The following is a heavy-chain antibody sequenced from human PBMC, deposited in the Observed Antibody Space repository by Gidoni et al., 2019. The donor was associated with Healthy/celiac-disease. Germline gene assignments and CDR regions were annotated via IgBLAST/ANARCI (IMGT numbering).Heavy chain of an antibody. CDR2: ISWDGGST. CDR3: AKEEGGSLTRVGLIDY. D-gene: IGHD1-26*01. J-gene: IGHJ4*02. V-gene: IGHV3-43*01. CDR1: GFTFDDYT. Sequence: EVQLVESGGVVVQRGGSLRLSCAASGFTFDDYTMHWVRQAPGKGLEWVSLISWDGGSTYYADSVKGRFTISRDNSKNSLYLQMNSLRTEDTALYYCAKEEGGSLTRVGLIDYWGQGTLVTVSS.